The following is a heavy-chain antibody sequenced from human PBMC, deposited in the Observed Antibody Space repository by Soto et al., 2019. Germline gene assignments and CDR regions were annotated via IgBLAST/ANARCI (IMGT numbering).Heavy chain of an antibody. D-gene: IGHD4-17*01. CDR1: GGSISTNIYY. Sequence: QVQLQESGPGLVWPSETLSLTCTVSGGSISTNIYYWGWIRQPPGKGLEWIGSIYYTGNTFYNPSLKRRVTSSVDTSENQFSLRLSSVTAADTAVYYCARHSHEDHGDPNWFDPWGQGTLVTVSS. CDR2: IYYTGNT. CDR3: ARHSHEDHGDPNWFDP. V-gene: IGHV4-39*01. J-gene: IGHJ5*02.